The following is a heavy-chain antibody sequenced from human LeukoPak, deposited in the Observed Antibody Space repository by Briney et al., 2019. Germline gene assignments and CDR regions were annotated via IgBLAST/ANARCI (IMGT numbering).Heavy chain of an antibody. Sequence: PGRSLRLSCAASGFTFSSYGMHWVRQAPGKGLEWVAVISYDGSNKYYADSVKGRFTISRDNSKNTLYLQMNSLRAEDTAVYYCARGLEGIAAAGGSDYWGQGTLVTVSS. D-gene: IGHD6-13*01. V-gene: IGHV3-30*03. CDR1: GFTFSSYG. CDR3: ARGLEGIAAAGGSDY. CDR2: ISYDGSNK. J-gene: IGHJ4*02.